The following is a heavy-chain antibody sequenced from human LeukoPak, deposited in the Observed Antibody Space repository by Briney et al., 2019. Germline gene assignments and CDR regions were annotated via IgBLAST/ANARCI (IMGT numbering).Heavy chain of an antibody. D-gene: IGHD6-13*01. J-gene: IGHJ4*02. CDR3: AHISSSWPDY. CDR2: ISRRDDYT. V-gene: IGHV3-23*01. Sequence: GGSLRLSCAASGFAFSSYAMSWVRQPPGKGLEWVSVISRRDDYTYYADSVKGRFTISRDNSKNTLYLQMNSLRAEDTAVYYCAHISSSWPDYWGQGTLVTVSS. CDR1: GFAFSSYA.